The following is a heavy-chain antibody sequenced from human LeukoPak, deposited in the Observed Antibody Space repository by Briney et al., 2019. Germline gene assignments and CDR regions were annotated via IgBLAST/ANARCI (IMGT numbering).Heavy chain of an antibody. CDR1: GFSLTVYA. CDR2: ISSDVNNK. CDR3: ARGITNGPEDY. V-gene: IGHV3-30-3*01. Sequence: GGSLRLSCAASGFSLTVYAMHWVRQAPGKGLEWVSLISSDVNNKYYADSVKGRFTISRDNSKNTLYLQMNSLSPDDTAVYYCARGITNGPEDYWGQGTLVTVSS. D-gene: IGHD2-8*01. J-gene: IGHJ4*02.